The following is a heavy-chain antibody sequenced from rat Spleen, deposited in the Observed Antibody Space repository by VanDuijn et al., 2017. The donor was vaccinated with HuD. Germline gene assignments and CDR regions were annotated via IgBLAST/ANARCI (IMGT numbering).Heavy chain of an antibody. CDR2: IWGDGST. V-gene: IGHV2-13*01. Sequence: QVQLKESGPGLVQPSQTLSLTCTVSGFSLISYAVNWVRQPPGKGLEWMGGIWGDGSTNYNSALKSRLSISRDTSKSQVFFKMNSLQTEDTAIYFCTSPFRWFAYWGQGTLVTVSS. CDR1: GFSLISYA. J-gene: IGHJ3*01. CDR3: TSPFRWFAY.